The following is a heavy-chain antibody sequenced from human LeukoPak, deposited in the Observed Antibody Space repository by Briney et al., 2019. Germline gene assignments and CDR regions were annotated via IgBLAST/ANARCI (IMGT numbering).Heavy chain of an antibody. V-gene: IGHV4-38-2*02. D-gene: IGHD5-18*01. J-gene: IGHJ4*02. Sequence: KPSETLSLTCTVSGYSISSGYYWGWIRQPPGKGLEWIGSIYHSGRTFYNPSLKSRVTISVDTSKNQFSLKLSSVTAADTAVYYCAAVDTAMVIDYWGQGTLVTVSS. CDR2: IYHSGRT. CDR3: AAVDTAMVIDY. CDR1: GYSISSGYY.